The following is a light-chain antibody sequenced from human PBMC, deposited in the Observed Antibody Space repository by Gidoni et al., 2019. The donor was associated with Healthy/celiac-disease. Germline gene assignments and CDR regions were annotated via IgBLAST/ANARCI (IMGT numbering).Light chain of an antibody. V-gene: IGKV1-5*03. Sequence: DSQMTQSPSTLSASVGDRVTITCRASQSISSWLAWYQQKPGKAPKLLIYKASSLESGVPSRFSGSGSVTEFTLTISSLQPDDFATYYCQQYNSYSFGQGTKLEIK. CDR3: QQYNSYS. J-gene: IGKJ2*01. CDR1: QSISSW. CDR2: KAS.